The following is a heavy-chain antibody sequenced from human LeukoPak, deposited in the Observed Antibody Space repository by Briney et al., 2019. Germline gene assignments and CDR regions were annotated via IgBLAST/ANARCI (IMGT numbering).Heavy chain of an antibody. CDR3: AKASRGKEWAATDFDY. D-gene: IGHD1-26*01. Sequence: ASETLSLTCAVSGGSISSNSYYWGWIRQPPGKGLEWIGSIYYSGSTYYNPSLKSRVTISVDTSKNQFSLKLSSVTAADTAVYYCAKASRGKEWAATDFDYWGQGTLVTVSS. V-gene: IGHV4-39*01. CDR1: GGSISSNSYY. J-gene: IGHJ4*02. CDR2: IYYSGST.